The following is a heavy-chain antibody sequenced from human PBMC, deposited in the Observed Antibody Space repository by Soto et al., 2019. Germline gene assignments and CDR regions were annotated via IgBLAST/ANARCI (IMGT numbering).Heavy chain of an antibody. CDR3: ARDRRTTASLDYYGMDV. CDR1: GGTFSSYA. Sequence: ASVKVSCKASGGTFSSYAISWVRQAPGQGLEWMGGIIPIFGTANYAQKFQGRVTITADESTGTAYMELSSLRSEDTAVYYCARDRRTTASLDYYGMDVWGQGTTVTVSS. J-gene: IGHJ6*02. V-gene: IGHV1-69*13. CDR2: IIPIFGTA. D-gene: IGHD5-18*01.